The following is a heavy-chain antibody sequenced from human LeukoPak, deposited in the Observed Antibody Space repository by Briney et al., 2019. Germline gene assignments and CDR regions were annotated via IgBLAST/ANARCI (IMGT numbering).Heavy chain of an antibody. CDR3: AKDMPTYYDFGSGYLYPVPPAGSIDN. Sequence: GGSLRLSCAASGFTFSSYGMHWVRQAPGKGLEWVAVISYDGSNKYYADSVKGRFTISRDNSKNTLYLQMNSLRAEDTAVYYCAKDMPTYYDFGSGYLYPVPPAGSIDNWGQGPLVTVSS. V-gene: IGHV3-30*18. CDR2: ISYDGSNK. D-gene: IGHD3-3*01. CDR1: GFTFSSYG. J-gene: IGHJ4*02.